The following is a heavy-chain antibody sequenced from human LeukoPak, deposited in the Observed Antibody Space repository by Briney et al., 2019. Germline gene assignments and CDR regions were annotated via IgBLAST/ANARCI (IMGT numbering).Heavy chain of an antibody. D-gene: IGHD3-9*01. V-gene: IGHV3-30*03. Sequence: GGSLRLSCAASGFTFDDYGMSWVRQAPGKGLEWVAVISYDGSNKYYAESVKGRSTISRDNSKNTLYLQMNSLRAEDTAVYYCARSYYDILTGYGEVDYWGQGTLVTVSS. CDR2: ISYDGSNK. J-gene: IGHJ4*02. CDR3: ARSYYDILTGYGEVDY. CDR1: GFTFDDYG.